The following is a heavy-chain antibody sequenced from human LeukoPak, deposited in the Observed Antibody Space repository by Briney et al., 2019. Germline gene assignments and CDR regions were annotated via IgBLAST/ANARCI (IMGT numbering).Heavy chain of an antibody. J-gene: IGHJ4*02. D-gene: IGHD1-20*01. V-gene: IGHV1-3*01. CDR3: ATGFNWNLDY. CDR1: GYTFTSYA. CDR2: INAGNGNT. Sequence: ASVKVSCKASGYTFTSYAMHWVRQAPGQRLEWMGWINAGNGNTKYSQKFQGRVTMTEDTSTDTAYMELSSLRSEDTAVYYCATGFNWNLDYWGQGTLVTVSS.